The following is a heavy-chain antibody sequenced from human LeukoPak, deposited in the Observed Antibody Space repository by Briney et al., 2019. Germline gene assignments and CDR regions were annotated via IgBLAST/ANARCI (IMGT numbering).Heavy chain of an antibody. CDR2: IYYSGST. Sequence: PSETLSLTCTVSGGSISSYYWSWIRQPPGKGLEWIGYIYYSGSTNYNPSLKSRVTISVDTSKNQFSLELSSVTAADTALYYCARSVFTGAYPDFFDFWGQGALVTVSS. CDR3: ARSVFTGAYPDFFDF. J-gene: IGHJ4*02. V-gene: IGHV4-59*12. CDR1: GGSISSYY.